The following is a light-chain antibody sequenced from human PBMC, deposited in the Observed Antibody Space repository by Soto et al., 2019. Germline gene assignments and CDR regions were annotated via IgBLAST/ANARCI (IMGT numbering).Light chain of an antibody. CDR2: KAS. V-gene: IGKV1-5*03. CDR3: QQYNSYST. Sequence: DIQMTQSPPTLSASVGDRVTITCRASQSISSWLAWYQQKPGKAPKLLIYKASSLESGVPSRFSGSGSGTEFTLTISSPQPDDFAAYYCQQYNSYSTFGQGTKVDIK. CDR1: QSISSW. J-gene: IGKJ1*01.